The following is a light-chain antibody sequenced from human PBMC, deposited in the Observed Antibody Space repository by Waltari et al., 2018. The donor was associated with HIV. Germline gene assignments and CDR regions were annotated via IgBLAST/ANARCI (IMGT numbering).Light chain of an antibody. J-gene: IGLJ2*01. Sequence: ARITCGGDNIGSKNVHWYQQKPGQAPVLVIYRSRNRPSGITDRISASKAGSMVTLIISRVQIEDEADYFCQVWDSRTVVFGGGTTLTVL. CDR3: QVWDSRTVV. V-gene: IGLV3-9*01. CDR2: RSR. CDR1: NIGSKN.